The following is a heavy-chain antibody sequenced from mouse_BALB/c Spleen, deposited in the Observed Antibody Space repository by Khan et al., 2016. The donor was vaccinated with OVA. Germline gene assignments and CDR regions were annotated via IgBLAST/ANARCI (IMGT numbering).Heavy chain of an antibody. J-gene: IGHJ3*01. D-gene: IGHD2-1*01. CDR3: ARGSGYGNFSAY. CDR2: IYPGTGST. V-gene: IGHV1S132*01. Sequence: VQLVETGGDLVRPGASVKLSCKTSGYIFTSYWIHWVKQRSGQGLEWIARIYPGTGSTYYNEKFKGKATLTADNSSSTAYMQLSSLKSEDSSVYLCARGSGYGNFSAYWGKGTLVTVSA. CDR1: GYIFTSYW.